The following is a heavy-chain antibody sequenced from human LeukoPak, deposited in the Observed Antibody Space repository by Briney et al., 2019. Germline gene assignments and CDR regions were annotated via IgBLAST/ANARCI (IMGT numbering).Heavy chain of an antibody. Sequence: GGSLRLSCAASAFTFSSYAMHWVRQAPGKGLEYVSAISSNGGSTYYANSVKGRFTISRDNSKNTLYLQMNSLRAEDTAVYYCARVLGIAAALDYWGQGTLVTVSS. CDR2: ISSNGGST. D-gene: IGHD6-13*01. CDR1: AFTFSSYA. CDR3: ARVLGIAAALDY. J-gene: IGHJ4*02. V-gene: IGHV3-64*01.